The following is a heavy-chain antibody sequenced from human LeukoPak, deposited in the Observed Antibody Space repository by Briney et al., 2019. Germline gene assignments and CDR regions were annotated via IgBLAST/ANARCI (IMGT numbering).Heavy chain of an antibody. D-gene: IGHD3-10*01. J-gene: IGHJ4*02. CDR3: AKDAYDSGTYSPYFHY. V-gene: IGHV3-23*01. Sequence: GGSLRLSCAASGLTFHNTWMHWIRQAPGKGLGWVTTISGSGATTYYADSVKGRFTISRDNSKDTLYLQVNSLRAEDTAVYYCAKDAYDSGTYSPYFHYWGQGTLVTVPS. CDR2: ISGSGATT. CDR1: GLTFHNTW.